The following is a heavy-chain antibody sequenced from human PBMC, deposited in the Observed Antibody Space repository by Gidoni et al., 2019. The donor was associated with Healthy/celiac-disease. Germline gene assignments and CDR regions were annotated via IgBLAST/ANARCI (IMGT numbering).Heavy chain of an antibody. J-gene: IGHJ4*02. CDR2: ISGSGGST. Sequence: EVQLLESGGGLVQPGGSLRLSCAASGFTFSSYARSWVRQAPGKGLEWVSAISGSGGSTYYADSVKGRFTISRDNSKNTLYLQMNSLRAEDTAVYYCAKDLMGGGYGFDYWGQGTLVTVSS. V-gene: IGHV3-23*01. CDR3: AKDLMGGGYGFDY. CDR1: GFTFSSYA. D-gene: IGHD5-12*01.